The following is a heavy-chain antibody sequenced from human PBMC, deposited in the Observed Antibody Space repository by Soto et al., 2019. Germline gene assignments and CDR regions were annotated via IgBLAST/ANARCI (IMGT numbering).Heavy chain of an antibody. CDR1: GGTFSSYA. CDR2: IIPIFGTA. V-gene: IGHV1-69*13. CDR3: ARDGGDYYFWVSRDYYGMDV. J-gene: IGHJ6*02. D-gene: IGHD3-3*01. Sequence: SVKVSCKASGGTFSSYAISWVRQAPGQGLEWMGGIIPIFGTANYAQKFQGRVTITADESTSTAYMELSSLRSEDTAVYYCARDGGDYYFWVSRDYYGMDVWGQGTTVTVSS.